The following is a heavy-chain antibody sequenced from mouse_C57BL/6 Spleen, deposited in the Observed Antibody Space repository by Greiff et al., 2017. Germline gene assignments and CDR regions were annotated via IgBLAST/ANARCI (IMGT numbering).Heavy chain of an antibody. D-gene: IGHD2-2*01. V-gene: IGHV10-1*01. J-gene: IGHJ4*01. Sequence: EVKLVESGGGLVQPKGSLKLSCAASGFSFNTYAMNWVRQAPGKGLEWVARIRSKSNNYATYYADTVKDRFTISRDDSESMLYLQMNNLKTEDTAMYYCVRQRDDGYDNYAMDYWGQGTSVTVSS. CDR2: IRSKSNNYAT. CDR1: GFSFNTYA. CDR3: VRQRDDGYDNYAMDY.